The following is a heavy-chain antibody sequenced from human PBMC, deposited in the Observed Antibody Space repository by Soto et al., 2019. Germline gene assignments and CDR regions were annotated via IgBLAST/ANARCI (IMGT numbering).Heavy chain of an antibody. CDR1: GYTFTSYA. Sequence: ASVKVSCKASGYTFTSYAMHWVRQAPGQRLEWMGWINAGNGNTKYSQRFQGRVTITRETSASTVYMELRSLRSEDTAIYYCARSSAGVFGIIIEGSNWLAPWGQGSLVTVSS. D-gene: IGHD3-16*02. CDR2: INAGNGNT. V-gene: IGHV1-3*01. CDR3: ARSSAGVFGIIIEGSNWLAP. J-gene: IGHJ5*02.